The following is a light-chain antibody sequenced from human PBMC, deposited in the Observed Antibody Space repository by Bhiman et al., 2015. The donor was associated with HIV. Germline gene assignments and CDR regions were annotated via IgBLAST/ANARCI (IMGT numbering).Light chain of an antibody. J-gene: IGLJ2*01. CDR2: QDN. Sequence: SYGLTQPPSVSVSPGQTASITCSGDKLGYKYACWYQQKPRQSPVLVIYQDNKRPSGIPERFSGSNSGNTATLTISGTQAMDEADYYCQAWDSSTVHVVFGGGTKLTVL. CDR1: KLGYKY. CDR3: QAWDSSTVHVV. V-gene: IGLV3-1*01.